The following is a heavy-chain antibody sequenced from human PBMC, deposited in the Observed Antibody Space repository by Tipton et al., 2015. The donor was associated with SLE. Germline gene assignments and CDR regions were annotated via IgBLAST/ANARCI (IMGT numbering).Heavy chain of an antibody. J-gene: IGHJ5*02. CDR2: IYNDGTT. V-gene: IGHV4-59*08. CDR1: GGSISSYH. CDR3: AGRTAASGTLYL. D-gene: IGHD6-13*01. Sequence: TLSLTCTVSGGSISSYHWTWIRQPPGKSLEWIGYIYNDGTTNYNPSLKSRVTISIDTSKNQFSLKLSSVTAADTAMYYCAGRTAASGTLYLWGQGALVSVSS.